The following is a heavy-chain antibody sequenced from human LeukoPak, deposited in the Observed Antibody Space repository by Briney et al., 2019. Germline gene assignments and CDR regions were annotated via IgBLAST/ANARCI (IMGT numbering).Heavy chain of an antibody. J-gene: IGHJ4*02. D-gene: IGHD3-10*01. CDR2: IRNKPNAYTT. CDR1: GFSFSDHY. Sequence: GGSLRLSCAASGFSFSDHYMDWVRQAPGKGLEWVGRIRNKPNAYTTEYAASVKDRFTISRDDSKNSLYLQMNSLRAEDTALYYCAKGPQSIEWFGGLDYWGQGTLVTVSS. V-gene: IGHV3-72*01. CDR3: AKGPQSIEWFGGLDY.